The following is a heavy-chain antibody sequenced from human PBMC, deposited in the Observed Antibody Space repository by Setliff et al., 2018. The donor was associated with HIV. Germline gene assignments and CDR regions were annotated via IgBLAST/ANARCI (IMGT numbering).Heavy chain of an antibody. CDR2: IYTSGST. D-gene: IGHD1-26*01. CDR3: ARGYSGYVGFTSMDV. CDR1: GGSISSGTYY. J-gene: IGHJ6*02. Sequence: SETLSLTCTVSGGSISSGTYYWSWIRQPAGKGLEWIGRIYTSGSTNYNPSLKTRVTLSVDTSKNLFSLRLSSVTAADTAVYYCARGYSGYVGFTSMDVWGQGTTVTVSS. V-gene: IGHV4-61*02.